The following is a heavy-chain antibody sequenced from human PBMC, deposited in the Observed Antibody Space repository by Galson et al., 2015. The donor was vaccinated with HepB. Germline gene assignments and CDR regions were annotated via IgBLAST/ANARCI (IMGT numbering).Heavy chain of an antibody. V-gene: IGHV3-9*01. D-gene: IGHD1-26*01. J-gene: IGHJ4*02. CDR2: ISWNSGSI. CDR1: GFTFDDYA. Sequence: SLRLSCAASGFTFDDYAMHWVRQAPGKGLEWVSGISWNSGSIGYADSVKGRFTISRDNAKNSLYLQMNSLRAEDTALYYCAKDHGGYRPSCFDYWGQGTLVTVSS. CDR3: AKDHGGYRPSCFDY.